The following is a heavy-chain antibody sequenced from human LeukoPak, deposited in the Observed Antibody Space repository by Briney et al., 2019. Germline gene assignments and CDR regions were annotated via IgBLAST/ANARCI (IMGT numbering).Heavy chain of an antibody. CDR1: GFTFSSYS. D-gene: IGHD2-2*01. CDR2: ISSSSSTI. CDR3: AKDSSTSCHD. Sequence: QAGGSLRLSCAASGFTFSSYSMNWVRQAPGKGLEWVSYISSSSSTIYYADSVKGRFTISRDNAKNSLYLQMSSLTIEDTAVYYCAKDSSTSCHDWGQGTLVTVSS. V-gene: IGHV3-48*01. J-gene: IGHJ4*02.